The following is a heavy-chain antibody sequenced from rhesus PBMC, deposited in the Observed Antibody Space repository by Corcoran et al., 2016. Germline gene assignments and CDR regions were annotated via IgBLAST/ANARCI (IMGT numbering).Heavy chain of an antibody. V-gene: IGHV4-169*02. CDR2: IYGSGSST. CDR1: GGSISSSY. J-gene: IGHJ4*01. CDR3: ARDEVSRGYFDY. Sequence: QLQLQESGPGLVKPSETLSVTCAVSGGSISSSYWSWIRQAPGKGLEWIGYIYGSGSSTHYNPSLKSRVTLSVDTSKNQLSLKLSSVTTADTAVYYCARDEVSRGYFDYWGQGVLVTVSS.